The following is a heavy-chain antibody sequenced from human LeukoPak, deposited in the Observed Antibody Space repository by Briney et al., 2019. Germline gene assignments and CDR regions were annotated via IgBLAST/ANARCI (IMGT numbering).Heavy chain of an antibody. D-gene: IGHD5-18*01. V-gene: IGHV1-8*01. CDR3: ARARAWIQLWSIDY. CDR2: MNPNSGNT. CDR1: GYTFTSYD. J-gene: IGHJ4*02. Sequence: ASVKVSCKASGYTFTSYDINWVRQATGQGLEWMGWMNPNSGNTGYAQKFQGRVTMTRDTSTSTVYMELSSLRSEDTAVYYCARARAWIQLWSIDYWGQGTLVTVSS.